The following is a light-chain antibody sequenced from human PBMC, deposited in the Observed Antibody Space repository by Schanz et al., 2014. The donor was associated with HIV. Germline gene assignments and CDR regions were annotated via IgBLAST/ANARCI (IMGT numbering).Light chain of an antibody. CDR3: VSWDGSLNGLL. J-gene: IGLJ2*01. V-gene: IGLV1-44*01. Sequence: QSVLTQPPSASGTPGQRVTISCSGTNANIGSNTVNWYRQFPGTAPKQLIYNNDQRPSGVPDRFSGSKSGTSASLAISGLQSDDEADYYCVSWDGSLNGLLFGGGTKLTVL. CDR2: NND. CDR1: NANIGSNT.